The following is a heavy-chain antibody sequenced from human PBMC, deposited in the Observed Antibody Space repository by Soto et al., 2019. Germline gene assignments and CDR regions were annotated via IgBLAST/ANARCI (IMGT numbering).Heavy chain of an antibody. CDR3: ARVGSSGWSPDY. J-gene: IGHJ4*02. CDR1: GGSISGHY. D-gene: IGHD6-19*01. Sequence: SENPVLTCSVSGGSISGHYWTWIRQSPGKGLEWIGYIFYSGSTNYNPSLKSRVTISVDTSKNQFSLKMSSVTAADTAVYYCARVGSSGWSPDYWGRGTLVTVSS. V-gene: IGHV4-59*11. CDR2: IFYSGST.